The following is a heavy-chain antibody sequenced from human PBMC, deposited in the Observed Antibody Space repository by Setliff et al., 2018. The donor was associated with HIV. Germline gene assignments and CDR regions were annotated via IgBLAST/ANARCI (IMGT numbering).Heavy chain of an antibody. CDR1: GGSISSYY. D-gene: IGHD6-19*01. J-gene: IGHJ3*02. V-gene: IGHV4-59*01. CDR3: ARGPRGIAVAGDAFDI. CDR2: IYYSGST. Sequence: PSETLSLTCTVSGGSISSYYWSWTRQPPGKGLEWIGYIYYSGSTNYNPSLKCRVTISVDTSKNQFSLKLSSVTAADTAVYYCARGPRGIAVAGDAFDIWGQGTMVTVSS.